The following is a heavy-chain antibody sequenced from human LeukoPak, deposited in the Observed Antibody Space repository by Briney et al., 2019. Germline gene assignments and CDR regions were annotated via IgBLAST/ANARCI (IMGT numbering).Heavy chain of an antibody. D-gene: IGHD1-7*01. CDR3: ARDGLTGTTAYGDYYYYYMDV. CDR1: GYTFTCYY. V-gene: IGHV1-2*02. Sequence: ASVKVSCKASGYTFTCYYMHWVRQAPGQGLEWMGWINPNSGGTNYAQKFQGRVTMTRDTSISTAYMELSRLRSDDTAVYYCARDGLTGTTAYGDYYYYYMDVWGKGTTVTVSS. J-gene: IGHJ6*03. CDR2: INPNSGGT.